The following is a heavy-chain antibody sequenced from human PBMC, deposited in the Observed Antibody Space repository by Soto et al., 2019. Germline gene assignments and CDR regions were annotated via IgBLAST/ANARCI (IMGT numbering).Heavy chain of an antibody. J-gene: IGHJ4*02. D-gene: IGHD1-26*01. CDR2: ISGSGGST. CDR1: GFTFSSYA. V-gene: IGHV3-23*01. CDR3: ARGEGWELQTAYYFDY. Sequence: EVQLLESGGGLVQPGGSLRLSCAASGFTFSSYAMSWVRQAPGKGLEWVSAISGSGGSTYYADSVKGRFTISRDNSKNTLYLQMNSLRAEDTAVYYCARGEGWELQTAYYFDYWGQGTLVTVSS.